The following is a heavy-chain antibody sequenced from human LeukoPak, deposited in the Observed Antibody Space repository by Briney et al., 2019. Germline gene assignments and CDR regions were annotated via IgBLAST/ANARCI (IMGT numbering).Heavy chain of an antibody. D-gene: IGHD3-9*01. V-gene: IGHV1-69*13. CDR3: AKGLYDILTGYYPHPKSYYYYGMDV. CDR1: GGTFTRYA. CDR2: IIPIFGIA. Sequence: SVKVSCKASGGTFTRYAVSWVRQAPGQGREWMGGIIPIFGIANNAQKFQGRVTITPDESTSTAYMELSSLRSEDTAVYYCAKGLYDILTGYYPHPKSYYYYGMDVWGKGTTVTVSS. J-gene: IGHJ6*04.